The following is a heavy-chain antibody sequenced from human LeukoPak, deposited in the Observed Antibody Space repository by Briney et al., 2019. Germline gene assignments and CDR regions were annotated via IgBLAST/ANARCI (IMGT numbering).Heavy chain of an antibody. CDR2: ISGSGGST. D-gene: IGHD1-7*01. CDR3: AKDRPHNWNYGEFDY. Sequence: GGSLRLSCAASGFTFSSYAMSWVRQAPGKGLEWVSAISGSGGSTYYADSVKGRFTISRDNSKSTLYLQMNSLRAEDTAVYYCAKDRPHNWNYGEFDYWGQGTLVTVSS. V-gene: IGHV3-23*01. CDR1: GFTFSSYA. J-gene: IGHJ4*02.